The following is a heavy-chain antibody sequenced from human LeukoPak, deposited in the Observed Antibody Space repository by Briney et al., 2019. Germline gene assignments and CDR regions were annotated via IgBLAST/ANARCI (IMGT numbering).Heavy chain of an antibody. Sequence: GESLKISCKGSGYSFTSYWIGWVRQKPGKGREWMGIIYPGDADTRYSPSFQGQVTISADKSISTAYLQWSSLKPSDTAMYFCARQREWGGGFDAFDIWGQGTMVTVSS. V-gene: IGHV5-51*01. CDR2: IYPGDADT. CDR1: GYSFTSYW. D-gene: IGHD2-15*01. J-gene: IGHJ3*02. CDR3: ARQREWGGGFDAFDI.